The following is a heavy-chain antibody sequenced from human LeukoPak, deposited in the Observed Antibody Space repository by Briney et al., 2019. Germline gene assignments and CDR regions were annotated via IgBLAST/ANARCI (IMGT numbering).Heavy chain of an antibody. Sequence: ASVKVSCKASGYTFTSYGISWVRQAPGQGLEWMGWISAYNGNTNYAQKLQGRVTMTTDTSTSTAYMELRSLRSDDTAVYYCSRSGGAYYYYYYMDVWGKGTTVIVSS. V-gene: IGHV1-18*01. CDR2: ISAYNGNT. CDR3: SRSGGAYYYYYYMDV. D-gene: IGHD3-16*01. CDR1: GYTFTSYG. J-gene: IGHJ6*03.